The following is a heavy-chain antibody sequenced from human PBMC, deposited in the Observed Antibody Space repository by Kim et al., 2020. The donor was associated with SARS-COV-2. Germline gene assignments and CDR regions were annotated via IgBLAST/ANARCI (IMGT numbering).Heavy chain of an antibody. V-gene: IGHV3-23*01. J-gene: IGHJ4*02. CDR3: AADPPPLAHSSAWSPDFDY. CDR2: ISGSGDTT. Sequence: GGSLRLSCAASGFTFSSYAMTWVRQVPGKGLEWVSSISGSGDTTYYTDSVKGRFTISRDNSKNTLFLQMTSLRPEDTAVFYCAADPPPLAHSSAWSPDFDYWGQGSLVTVSP. CDR1: GFTFSSYA. D-gene: IGHD6-19*01.